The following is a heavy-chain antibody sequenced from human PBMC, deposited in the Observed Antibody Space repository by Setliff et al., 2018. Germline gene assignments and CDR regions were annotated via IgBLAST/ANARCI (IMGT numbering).Heavy chain of an antibody. V-gene: IGHV3-72*01. CDR3: ARLPRYTTPMAP. CDR1: GFTLSGFTLSDYS. J-gene: IGHJ5*02. D-gene: IGHD5-18*01. Sequence: GGSLRLSCAVSGFTLSGFTLSDYSMDWVRQAPGKGLEWVGRSRNKVYSFTTEYAASVKGRFTISRDDSKNSLYLQMNSLKTEDAAVYYCARLPRYTTPMAPWGQGTLVTVSS. CDR2: SRNKVYSFTT.